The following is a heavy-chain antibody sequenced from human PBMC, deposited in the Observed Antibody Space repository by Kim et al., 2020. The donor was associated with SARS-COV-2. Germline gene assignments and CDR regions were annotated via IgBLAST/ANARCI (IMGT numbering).Heavy chain of an antibody. V-gene: IGHV1-69*13. CDR1: GGTFSSYA. J-gene: IGHJ4*02. D-gene: IGHD6-13*01. Sequence: SVKVSCKASGGTFSSYAISWVRQAPGQGLEWMGGIIPIFGTANYAQKFQGRVTITADESTSTAYMELSSLRSEDTAVYYCARDLSQSIAAAGTGLGYWGQGTLVTVSS. CDR3: ARDLSQSIAAAGTGLGY. CDR2: IIPIFGTA.